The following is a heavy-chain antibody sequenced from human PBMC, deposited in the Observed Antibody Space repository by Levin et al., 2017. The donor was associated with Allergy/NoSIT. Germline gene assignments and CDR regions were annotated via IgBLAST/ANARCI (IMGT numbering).Heavy chain of an antibody. J-gene: IGHJ3*02. Sequence: PGGSLRLSCAASGFTFSSYAMSWVRQAPGKGLEWVSTVSASGGSSYYADSVKGRFTISRDNSKNTLYVQMNSLRVEDTAVYYCAKDYWSGYDPDAFDIWGQGTMVTVSS. V-gene: IGHV3-23*01. CDR1: GFTFSSYA. D-gene: IGHD5-12*01. CDR3: AKDYWSGYDPDAFDI. CDR2: VSASGGSS.